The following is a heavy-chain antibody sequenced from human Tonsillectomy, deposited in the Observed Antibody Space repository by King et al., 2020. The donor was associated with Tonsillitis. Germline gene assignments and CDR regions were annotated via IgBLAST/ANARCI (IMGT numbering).Heavy chain of an antibody. J-gene: IGHJ3*02. CDR3: ARGQYYYGLAAFDI. V-gene: IGHV4-34*01. Sequence: VQLQQWGAGLLKPSETLSLPCAVYGGSFSDYYWSWIRQPPGKGLEWIWEINHSGSTNYNPSLKSRVTISVDTSKNQFSLKLSSVTAADTAVYYCARGQYYYGLAAFDIWGQGTMFTVAS. CDR2: INHSGST. CDR1: GGSFSDYY. D-gene: IGHD3-10*01.